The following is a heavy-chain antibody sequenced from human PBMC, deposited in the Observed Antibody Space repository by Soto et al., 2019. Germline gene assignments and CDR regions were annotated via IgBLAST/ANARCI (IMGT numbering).Heavy chain of an antibody. J-gene: IGHJ5*02. V-gene: IGHV4-59*01. CDR1: GGSISNYY. CDR2: VYYSGST. D-gene: IGHD3-9*01. CDR3: VRDYLLTGFDP. Sequence: SQTLSLTCTVSGGSISNYYWTWVRQPPGKGLEWIGYVYYSGSTNYHPSLESRVTISIDASKKQFSLKMKSVTAADTALYYCVRDYLLTGFDPWGQGALVTVSS.